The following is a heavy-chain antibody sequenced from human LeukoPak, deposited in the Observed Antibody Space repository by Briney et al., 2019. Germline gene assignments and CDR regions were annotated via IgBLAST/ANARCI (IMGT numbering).Heavy chain of an antibody. Sequence: GESLKISCKGSGYSFTSYWIGWVRQMPGKGLEWMGIIYPGDSDTRYSPSFQGQVTIPADKSISTAYLQWSSLKASDTAMYYCARAVEMATVYFDYWGQGTLVTVSS. CDR2: IYPGDSDT. V-gene: IGHV5-51*01. D-gene: IGHD5-24*01. CDR3: ARAVEMATVYFDY. CDR1: GYSFTSYW. J-gene: IGHJ4*02.